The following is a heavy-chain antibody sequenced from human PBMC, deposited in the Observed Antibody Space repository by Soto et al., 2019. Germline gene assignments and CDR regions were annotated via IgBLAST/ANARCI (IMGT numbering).Heavy chain of an antibody. D-gene: IGHD3-22*01. CDR2: INHSGST. J-gene: IGHJ4*02. CDR3: ARLAPPTYYYDSSGYSRRKFDY. V-gene: IGHV4-34*01. Sequence: SETLSLTCTVYGGSFSGYYWSWIRQPPGKGLEWIGEINHSGSTNYNPSLKSRVTISIDTSKNQFSLKLSSVTAADTAVYYCARLAPPTYYYDSSGYSRRKFDYWGQGTLVTVSS. CDR1: GGSFSGYY.